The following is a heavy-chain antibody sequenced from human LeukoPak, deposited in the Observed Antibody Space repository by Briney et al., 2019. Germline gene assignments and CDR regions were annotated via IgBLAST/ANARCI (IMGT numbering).Heavy chain of an antibody. CDR3: ARGQPLVGGY. J-gene: IGHJ4*02. Sequence: GASVKVSCKPFGYTFNTYGITWVRQAPGQGLEWMGWISPYNGNTNYAQKFQGRVTMTRNTSISTAYMELSSLRSEDTAVYYCARGQPLVGGYWGQGTLVTVSS. CDR2: ISPYNGNT. CDR1: GYTFNTYG. D-gene: IGHD6-13*01. V-gene: IGHV1-8*02.